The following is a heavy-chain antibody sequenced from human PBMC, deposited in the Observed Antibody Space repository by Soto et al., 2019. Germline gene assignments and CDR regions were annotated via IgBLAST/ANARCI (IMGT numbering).Heavy chain of an antibody. J-gene: IGHJ4*02. CDR2: ISAHNVNT. Sequence: QVHLVQSGAEVQKPGASVTVSCKGAGYTFTSYGITWVRQAPGPGLEWMGWISAHNVNTNYAQKHQGRVTVNRETSTSTAYMELRSLRSDDTAVYYCARGRYEDYWGQGALVTVSS. D-gene: IGHD1-1*01. CDR1: GYTFTSYG. V-gene: IGHV1-18*01. CDR3: ARGRYEDY.